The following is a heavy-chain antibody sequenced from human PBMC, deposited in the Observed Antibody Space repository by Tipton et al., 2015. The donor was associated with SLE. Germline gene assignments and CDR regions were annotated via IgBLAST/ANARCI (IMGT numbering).Heavy chain of an antibody. D-gene: IGHD6-13*01. CDR2: IYYSGST. CDR1: GGSIRSGGYY. J-gene: IGHJ6*02. Sequence: TLSLTCTVSGGSIRSGGYYWSWIRQHPGKGLEWIGYIYYSGSTYYNPSLKSRVTISVDTSKNQFSLKLSSVTAADTAVYYCARTNSTSWRSYQKYQYGMDVWGQGTTVTASS. V-gene: IGHV4-31*03. CDR3: ARTNSTSWRSYQKYQYGMDV.